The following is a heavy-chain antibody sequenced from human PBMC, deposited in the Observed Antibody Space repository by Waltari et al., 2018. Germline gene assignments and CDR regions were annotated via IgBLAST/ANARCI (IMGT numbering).Heavy chain of an antibody. V-gene: IGHV1-24*01. CDR3: ATDSRGGNDGFDI. CDR1: GYILTDLS. J-gene: IGHJ3*02. CDR2: FDPEDGKR. D-gene: IGHD1-1*01. Sequence: QGQVVQSGAEVKKPGASVKVSCKVSGYILTDLSIHWVRQAPGKGLEWMGGFDPEDGKRIDAQKFQGRVTMTEDTSTDTAYMELSSLRSEDTAVYYCATDSRGGNDGFDIWGQGTMVTVSS.